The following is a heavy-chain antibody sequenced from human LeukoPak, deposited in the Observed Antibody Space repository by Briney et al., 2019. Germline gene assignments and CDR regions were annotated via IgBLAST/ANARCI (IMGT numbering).Heavy chain of an antibody. CDR3: ARDRVAVAVTGGGY. J-gene: IGHJ4*02. CDR2: IYTSGST. V-gene: IGHV4-61*02. Sequence: PSQTLSLTCTVSGGSISSGSYYWSWIRQPAGKGLEWIGRIYTSGSTNYNPSLKSRVTISVDTSKNQFSLKLSSVTAADTAVYYCARDRVAVAVTGGGYWGQGTLVTVSS. D-gene: IGHD6-19*01. CDR1: GGSISSGSYY.